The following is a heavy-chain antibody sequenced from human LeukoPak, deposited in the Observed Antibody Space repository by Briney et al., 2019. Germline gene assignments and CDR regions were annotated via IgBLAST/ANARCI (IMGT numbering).Heavy chain of an antibody. CDR3: AKERSGYDFDY. V-gene: IGHV3-23*01. CDR2: ISGSGGST. J-gene: IGHJ4*02. Sequence: GGSLRLSCAASGFTFRNYYMSWIRLAPGKGLEWVSAISGSGGSTYYADSVKGRFTISRDNSKNTLYLQMNSLRAEDTAVYYCAKERSGYDFDYWGQGTLVTVSS. CDR1: GFTFRNYY. D-gene: IGHD5-12*01.